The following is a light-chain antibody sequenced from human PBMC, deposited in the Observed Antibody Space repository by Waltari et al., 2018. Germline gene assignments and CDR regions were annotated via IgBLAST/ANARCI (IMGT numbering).Light chain of an antibody. CDR2: AVS. CDR3: QQSYSTPPLT. Sequence: DIQMTQSPSSLPASVGDRVTIPCRASQRISSYLNWYQQKPGKAPKPLIYAVSSLQSGVPSRFSGSGSATDFTLTISSLQPEDFSTYYCQQSYSTPPLTFGGGTKVEIK. V-gene: IGKV1-39*01. J-gene: IGKJ4*01. CDR1: QRISSY.